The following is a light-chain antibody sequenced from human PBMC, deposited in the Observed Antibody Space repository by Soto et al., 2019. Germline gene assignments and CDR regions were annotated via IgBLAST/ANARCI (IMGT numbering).Light chain of an antibody. Sequence: QSVLTQPRSVSGSPGQSVTISCTGTSSDVGGYNYVSWYQQHPGKAPKLMIYDVSKRPSGVPDRFSGSKSGNTASLTISGLQAEDEAAYYCCSYAGRYTFYVFGTGTKVTVL. CDR3: CSYAGRYTFYV. V-gene: IGLV2-11*01. CDR1: SSDVGGYNY. J-gene: IGLJ1*01. CDR2: DVS.